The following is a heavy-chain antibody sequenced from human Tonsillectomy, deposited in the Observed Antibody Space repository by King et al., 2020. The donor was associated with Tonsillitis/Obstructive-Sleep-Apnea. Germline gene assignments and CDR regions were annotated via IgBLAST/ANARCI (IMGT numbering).Heavy chain of an antibody. CDR1: GFTFSSYA. CDR2: ISGSGGST. Sequence: DVQLVESGGGLVQPGGSLRLSCAASGFTFSSYAMSWVRQAPGKGLEWVSAISGSGGSTYYADSVKGRFTISRDNSKNTLYLQMNSLRAEDTAVYYCATAGIRSGYGSTGYFDYWGQGTLVTVSS. CDR3: ATAGIRSGYGSTGYFDY. V-gene: IGHV3-23*04. D-gene: IGHD3-3*01. J-gene: IGHJ4*02.